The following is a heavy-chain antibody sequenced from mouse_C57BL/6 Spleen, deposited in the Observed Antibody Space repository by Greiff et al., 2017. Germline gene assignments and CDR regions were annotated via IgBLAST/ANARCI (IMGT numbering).Heavy chain of an antibody. V-gene: IGHV1-61*01. CDR2: IYPSDSET. CDR1: GYTFTSYW. J-gene: IGHJ2*01. CDR3: ASKRRDYFDY. Sequence: QVLLQQPGAELVRPGSSVKLSCKASGYTFTSYWMAWVKQRPGQGLEWIGNIYPSDSETHYNQKFKDKATLTVDKSSSTAYMQLSSLTSEDSAVYYCASKRRDYFDYWGQGTTLTVSS.